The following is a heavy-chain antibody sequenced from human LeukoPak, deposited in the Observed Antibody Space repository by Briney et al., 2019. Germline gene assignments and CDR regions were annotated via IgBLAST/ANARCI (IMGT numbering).Heavy chain of an antibody. CDR1: GGSISTYY. CDR3: ARGGGLTRDDAFDS. V-gene: IGHV4-59*01. J-gene: IGHJ3*01. CDR2: VYYTGST. Sequence: SSETLSLTCTVSGGSISTYYWNWIRQPPGKGLEWIGFVYYTGSTKYNPSLESRVTISVDTSRNRFSLKLTSVNAIDTAVYYCARGGGLTRDDAFDSWGQGTMVTVSS. D-gene: IGHD3-16*01.